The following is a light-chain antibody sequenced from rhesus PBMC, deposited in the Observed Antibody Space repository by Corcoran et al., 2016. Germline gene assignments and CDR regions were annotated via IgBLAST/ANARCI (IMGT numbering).Light chain of an antibody. V-gene: IGKV3-53*01. J-gene: IGKJ3*01. CDR3: QKYSTSPFT. CDR2: GAS. CDR1: QSVSSA. Sequence: QVILTQSPATLSLSPGERATLSCRASQSVSSALAWYQQKPGQAPRLLIHGASSRATGIPDRFSGSGSGKEFTLTISSLEPEDFAIYYCQKYSTSPFTFGPGTKLDIK.